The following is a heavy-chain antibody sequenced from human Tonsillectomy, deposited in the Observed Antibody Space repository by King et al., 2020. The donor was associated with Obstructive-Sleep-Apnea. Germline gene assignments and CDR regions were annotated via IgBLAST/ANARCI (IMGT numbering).Heavy chain of an antibody. CDR2: IYPGDSDT. D-gene: IGHD3-3*01. CDR3: ARQDYDFWSGYRDAFDI. V-gene: IGHV5-51*01. Sequence: VQLVESGAEVKKPGESLKISCKGSGYSFTSYWIGWVRQMPGKGLEWMWIIYPGDSDTRYSPSFQGQVTISADKSIRTAYLQWSSLTASDTAMYYCARQDYDFWSGYRDAFDIWGQGTMVTVSS. CDR1: GYSFTSYW. J-gene: IGHJ3*02.